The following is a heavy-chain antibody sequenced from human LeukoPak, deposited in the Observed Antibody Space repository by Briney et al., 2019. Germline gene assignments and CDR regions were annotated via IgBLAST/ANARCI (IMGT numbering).Heavy chain of an antibody. V-gene: IGHV1-24*01. CDR1: GYTLTELS. J-gene: IGHJ4*02. CDR2: FDPEDGET. Sequence: ASVKVSCKVSGYTLTELSMHWVRQAPGKGLEWMGGFDPEDGETIYAQKFQGRVTMTEDTSTDTAYMELSRLRSEDTAVYYCATEVAVAGGLDYWGQGTLVTVSS. D-gene: IGHD6-19*01. CDR3: ATEVAVAGGLDY.